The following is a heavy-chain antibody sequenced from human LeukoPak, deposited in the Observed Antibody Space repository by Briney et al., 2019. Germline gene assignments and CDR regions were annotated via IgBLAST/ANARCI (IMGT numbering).Heavy chain of an antibody. CDR1: GGTFISYA. Sequence: SVKVSCKASGGTFISYAISWVRQAPGQGLEWMGGIIPIFGTANYAQKFQGRVTITADESTSTAYMELSSLRSEDTAVYYCARPLLRYFDWLPSHWGQGTLVTVSS. CDR2: IIPIFGTA. D-gene: IGHD3-9*01. V-gene: IGHV1-69*13. J-gene: IGHJ4*02. CDR3: ARPLLRYFDWLPSH.